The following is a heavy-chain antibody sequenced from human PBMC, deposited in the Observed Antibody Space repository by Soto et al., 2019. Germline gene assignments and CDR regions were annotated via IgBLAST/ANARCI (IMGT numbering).Heavy chain of an antibody. J-gene: IGHJ4*02. Sequence: GGSLRLSCAASGFTFSSYWMHWVRQAPGKGLVWVSRSKSEGSSTNYADSVKGRFTISGDNAKNTLYLQMNSLSAEDTAVYFRATGYRGTHGNDCWGQGTLVTPS. CDR3: ATGYRGTHGNDC. CDR2: SKSEGSST. V-gene: IGHV3-74*01. CDR1: GFTFSSYW. D-gene: IGHD5-12*01.